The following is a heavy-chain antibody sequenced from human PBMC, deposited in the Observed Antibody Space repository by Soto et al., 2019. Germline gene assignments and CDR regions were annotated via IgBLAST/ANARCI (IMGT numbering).Heavy chain of an antibody. D-gene: IGHD3-10*01. CDR3: ARSSYGSGSCYIFDY. J-gene: IGHJ4*02. V-gene: IGHV4-59*08. Sequence: SETLSLTCTVSGGSISSYYWSWIRQPPGKGLEWIGYIYYSGITNYNPSLKSRVTISVDASKNQFSLKLSSVTAADTAVYYCARSSYGSGSCYIFDYWGQGTLVTVSS. CDR2: IYYSGIT. CDR1: GGSISSYY.